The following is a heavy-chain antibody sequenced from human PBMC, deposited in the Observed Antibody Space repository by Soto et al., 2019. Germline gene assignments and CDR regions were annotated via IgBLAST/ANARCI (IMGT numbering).Heavy chain of an antibody. V-gene: IGHV4-39*01. J-gene: IGHJ6*02. Sequence: PSETLSLTCTVSGCSVSSNSYSWGWIRQSPGKGLEWIGTIYSSENTYYNPSLLSRVTISVDTSKNEFSLRLSSVTAADTAVYYCARLNGYCVSTNCHGYYGMDVWGQGTTVTVSS. CDR3: ARLNGYCVSTNCHGYYGMDV. CDR2: IYSSENT. D-gene: IGHD2-2*03. CDR1: GCSVSSNSYS.